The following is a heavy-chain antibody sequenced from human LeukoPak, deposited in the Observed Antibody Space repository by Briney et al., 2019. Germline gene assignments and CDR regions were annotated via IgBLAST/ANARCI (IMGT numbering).Heavy chain of an antibody. CDR3: ARERYCSSTSCPHGDLDY. Sequence: GGSLRLSCAASGFTCSSYEMNWVRQAPGKGLEWVSYIGVSGSTMYYAESVKGRFTISRDNAKNSLYLQMNGLRAEDTAVYYCARERYCSSTSCPHGDLDYWGQGTLVSVSS. D-gene: IGHD2-2*01. V-gene: IGHV3-48*03. J-gene: IGHJ4*02. CDR1: GFTCSSYE. CDR2: IGVSGSTM.